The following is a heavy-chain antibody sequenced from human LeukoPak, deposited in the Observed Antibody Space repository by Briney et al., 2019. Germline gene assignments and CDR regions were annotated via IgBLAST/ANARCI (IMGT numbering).Heavy chain of an antibody. CDR2: ISYDGSNK. CDR1: GFTFSSYG. Sequence: PGGSLRLSCAASGFTFSSYGMHWVRQAPGKGLEWVAVISYDGSNKYYADSVKGRFTISRDNSKNMLYLQMNSLRAEDTAVYYCAKRGFDPWGQGTLVTVSS. J-gene: IGHJ5*02. V-gene: IGHV3-30*18. CDR3: AKRGFDP.